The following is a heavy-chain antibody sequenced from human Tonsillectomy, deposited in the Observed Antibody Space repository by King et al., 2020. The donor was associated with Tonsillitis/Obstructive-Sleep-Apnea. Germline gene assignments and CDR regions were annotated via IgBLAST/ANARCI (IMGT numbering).Heavy chain of an antibody. J-gene: IGHJ4*02. CDR3: AREFDSLDY. CDR2: IDHSGST. V-gene: IGHV4-34*01. Sequence: VQLPQWGAGLLKPSETLSLTCAVYGGSFSGYYWSWIRQPPGMGLEWIGEIDHSGSTNYNPSLKSRVTVSVDTSKNQFSLNLTSVTAADTAVYYCAREFDSLDYWGQGTLVTVSS. D-gene: IGHD2-15*01. CDR1: GGSFSGYY.